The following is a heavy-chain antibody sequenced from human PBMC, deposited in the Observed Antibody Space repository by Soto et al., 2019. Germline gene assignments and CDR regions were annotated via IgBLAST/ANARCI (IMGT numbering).Heavy chain of an antibody. CDR2: ISGSGGST. J-gene: IGHJ5*02. V-gene: IGHV3-23*01. D-gene: IGHD2-8*01. CDR1: GFTFSSYA. CDR3: AKGVVLMVYATQNWFDP. Sequence: GSLRLSCAASGFTFSSYAMSWVRQSPGKGLEWVSAISGSGGSTYYADSVKGRFTISRDNSKNTLYLQMNSLRAEDTAVYYCAKGVVLMVYATQNWFDPWGQGTLVTVSS.